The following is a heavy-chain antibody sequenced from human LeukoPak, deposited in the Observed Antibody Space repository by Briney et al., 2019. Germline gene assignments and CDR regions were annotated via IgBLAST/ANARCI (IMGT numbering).Heavy chain of an antibody. V-gene: IGHV1-69*05. CDR3: AGSVPAAIPDYYYYMDV. CDR2: IIPIFGTA. D-gene: IGHD2-2*02. J-gene: IGHJ6*03. Sequence: GASVKVSCKASGYTFTNYGISWVRQAPGQGLEWMGGIIPIFGTANYAQKFQGRVTITTDESTSTAYMELSSLRSEDTAVYYCAGSVPAAIPDYYYYMDVWGKGTTVTVSS. CDR1: GYTFTNYG.